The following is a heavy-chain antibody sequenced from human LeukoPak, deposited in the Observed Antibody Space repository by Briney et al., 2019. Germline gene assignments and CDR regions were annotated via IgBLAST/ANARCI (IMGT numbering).Heavy chain of an antibody. CDR1: GYTFTSYY. J-gene: IGHJ3*02. CDR2: INPSGGST. CDR3: ARVERTDAFDI. Sequence: ASVKVSCKASGYTFTSYYMHWVRQAPGQGLEWMGIINPSGGSTSYAQKFQGRVTMTSDTSTSTVHMELSSLRSEDTAVYYCARVERTDAFDIWGQGTIVTVSS. D-gene: IGHD5-24*01. V-gene: IGHV1-46*01.